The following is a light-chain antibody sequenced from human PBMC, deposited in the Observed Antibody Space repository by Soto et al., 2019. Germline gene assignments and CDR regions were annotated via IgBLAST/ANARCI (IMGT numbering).Light chain of an antibody. CDR1: QSISRY. J-gene: IGKJ1*01. Sequence: DIQMTQSPSSLSASIGDRVTITCRASQSISRYLNWYQHKPGKATNVLIYAASSLASGVPSRFSGSGSGTDFTLTIRSLQPDDLATYYCQQSFRFTRTFGQGTKV. CDR3: QQSFRFTRT. CDR2: AAS. V-gene: IGKV1-39*01.